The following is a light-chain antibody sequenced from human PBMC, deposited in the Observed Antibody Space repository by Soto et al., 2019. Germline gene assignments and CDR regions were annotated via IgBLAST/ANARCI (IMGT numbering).Light chain of an antibody. CDR2: DAS. J-gene: IGKJ2*01. CDR1: QTNNTW. V-gene: IGKV1-5*01. CDR3: QQYISYPYT. Sequence: DIQMTQFPSTLSASVGDRVTITCRASQTNNTWLAWYQQKPGTAPKLLNYDASSLEGGVPSRISASGSGTEFTLTISSLQPDDLATYYCQQYISYPYTFGQGTKVDIK.